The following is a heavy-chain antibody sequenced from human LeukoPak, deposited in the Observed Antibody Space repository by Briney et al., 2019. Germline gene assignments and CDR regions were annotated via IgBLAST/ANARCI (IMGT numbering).Heavy chain of an antibody. Sequence: ASVKVSCKASGGTFSSYAISWVRQAPGQGLEWMGWINPNSGGTNYAQKFQGRVTMTRDTSISTAYMELSRLRSDDTAVYYCAEVVIDRNWFDPWGQGTLVTVSS. CDR1: GGTFSSYA. CDR2: INPNSGGT. CDR3: AEVVIDRNWFDP. D-gene: IGHD3-22*01. V-gene: IGHV1-2*02. J-gene: IGHJ5*02.